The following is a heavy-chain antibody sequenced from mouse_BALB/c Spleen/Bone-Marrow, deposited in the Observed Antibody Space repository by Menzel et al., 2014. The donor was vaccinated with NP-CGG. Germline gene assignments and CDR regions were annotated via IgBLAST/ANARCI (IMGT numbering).Heavy chain of an antibody. V-gene: IGHV3-5*02. CDR2: MYYSGTI. CDR3: VRYGNYFDV. D-gene: IGHD2-1*01. CDR1: GISITTGNYR. Sequence: EVHLVESGPGLVKPSQTVSLTCTVTGISITTGNYRWSWIRQFPGNKLEWIGYMYYSGTITYNPSLTSRTTITRDTSKNQFFLEMNSLTAEDTATYYCVRYGNYFDVWGAGTTVTVSS. J-gene: IGHJ1*01.